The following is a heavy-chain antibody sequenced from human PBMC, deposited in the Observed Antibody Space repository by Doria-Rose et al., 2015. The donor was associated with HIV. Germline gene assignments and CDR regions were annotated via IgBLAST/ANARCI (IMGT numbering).Heavy chain of an antibody. V-gene: IGHV2-26*01. CDR3: ARIKSSRWYHKYYFDF. J-gene: IGHJ4*02. D-gene: IGHD6-13*01. Sequence: QVTLKESGPVLVKPTETLTLTCTVSGVSLSSPGMGVSWIRQPPGKALEWLANIFSDDERSYETSLKSRLTISRGTSKGQVFFTMTDMDPVDTATYYCARIKSSRWYHKYYFDFWGQGTLVIVSA. CDR2: IFSDDER. CDR1: GVSLSSPGMG.